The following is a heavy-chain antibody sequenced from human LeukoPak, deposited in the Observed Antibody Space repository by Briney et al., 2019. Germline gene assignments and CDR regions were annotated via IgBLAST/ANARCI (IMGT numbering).Heavy chain of an antibody. J-gene: IGHJ5*02. CDR1: GYTFTSYD. Sequence: ASVKVSCKASGYTFTSYDINWVRQATGQGLEWMGWTNPNSGNTGYAQKFQGRVTMTRNTSISTAYMELSSLRSEDTAVYYCARVRYGSGSSWFDPWGQGTLVTVSS. D-gene: IGHD3-10*01. CDR2: TNPNSGNT. V-gene: IGHV1-8*01. CDR3: ARVRYGSGSSWFDP.